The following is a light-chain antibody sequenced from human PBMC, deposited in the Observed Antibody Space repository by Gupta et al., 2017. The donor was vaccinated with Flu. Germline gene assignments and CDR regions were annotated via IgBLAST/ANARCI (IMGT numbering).Light chain of an antibody. CDR3: QQTSTTPFT. CDR1: QSISSL. CDR2: DAS. J-gene: IGKJ3*01. V-gene: IGKV1-39*01. Sequence: DIQMTQSPSALSASIGDRVTITCRASQSISSLLNWYQQKPGKAPKLLIYDASSLQSGVPSRFYGGGSGTDFTLTIGSLQPEDFAAYFCQQTSTTPFTFGPGTKVDIK.